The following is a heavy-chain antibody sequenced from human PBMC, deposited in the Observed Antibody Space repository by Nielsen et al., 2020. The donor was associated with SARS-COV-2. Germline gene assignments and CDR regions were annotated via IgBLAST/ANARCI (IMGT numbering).Heavy chain of an antibody. D-gene: IGHD3-10*01. V-gene: IGHV3-15*01. CDR3: TTVGREYYYGMDD. CDR2: IKSKTDGGTT. CDR1: GFTFSNAW. Sequence: GGSLRLSCAASGFTFSNAWLSWVSKAPGKGLEWVGRIKSKTDGGTTDYASRVKGRFTISRDDSKNTLYLQMNSLKTEDTAVYYCTTVGREYYYGMDDWGQGTPVTVSS. J-gene: IGHJ6*02.